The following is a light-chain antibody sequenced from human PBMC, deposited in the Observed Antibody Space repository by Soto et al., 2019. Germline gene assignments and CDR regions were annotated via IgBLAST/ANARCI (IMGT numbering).Light chain of an antibody. Sequence: EIVLTQSPGTLSLSPGERATLSCRASQSVSGIYLAWYQQKAGQAPRLLIYGASRRATGIPDRFSGSGSGTDFTLTISRLEPEDFAVYYCQQYGSSPYTFGQGTKLEIK. CDR3: QQYGSSPYT. V-gene: IGKV3-20*01. J-gene: IGKJ2*01. CDR1: QSVSGIY. CDR2: GAS.